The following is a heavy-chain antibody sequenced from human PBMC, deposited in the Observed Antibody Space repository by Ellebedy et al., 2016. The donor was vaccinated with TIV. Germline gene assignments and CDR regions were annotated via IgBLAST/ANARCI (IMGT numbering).Heavy chain of an antibody. CDR1: GFTFSSYA. CDR3: ARDVMGYCSGGSLCYGMDV. J-gene: IGHJ6*02. V-gene: IGHV3-48*01. CDR2: ISGSSTFI. Sequence: GESLKISXAASGFTFSSYAMSWVRQAPGKGLESISYISGSSTFINYADSVRGRFTISRDNSKNTLYLQMNSLRAEDTAVYYCARDVMGYCSGGSLCYGMDVWGQGTTVTVSS. D-gene: IGHD2-15*01.